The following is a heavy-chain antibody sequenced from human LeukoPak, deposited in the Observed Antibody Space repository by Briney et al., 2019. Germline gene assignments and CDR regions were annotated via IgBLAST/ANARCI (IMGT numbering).Heavy chain of an antibody. CDR2: INHEGGGI. CDR3: ATYINWVAGDV. CDR1: GFTFSESW. D-gene: IGHD1-1*01. Sequence: GGSLTLSCAASGFTFSESWMTWVRQVPGQGLEWVAHINHEGGGIQYVDSVKGRFTISRDNAKGSVYLQMNSLGAEDTAIYHCATYINWVAGDVWGQGTTVIVSS. J-gene: IGHJ6*02. V-gene: IGHV3-7*01.